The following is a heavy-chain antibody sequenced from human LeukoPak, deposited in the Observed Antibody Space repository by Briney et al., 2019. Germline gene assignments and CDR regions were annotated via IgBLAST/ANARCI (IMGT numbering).Heavy chain of an antibody. V-gene: IGHV3-30*03. Sequence: GGSLRLSCAASGFTFSSYGMHWVRQAPGKGLEWVAVISHDGGYKDYADSVKGRFTISRDNSKNTLYLQMNSLRAEDTAVYYCARDPSYSSSSGGDYWGQGTLVTVSS. CDR2: ISHDGGYK. CDR1: GFTFSSYG. D-gene: IGHD6-6*01. CDR3: ARDPSYSSSSGGDY. J-gene: IGHJ4*02.